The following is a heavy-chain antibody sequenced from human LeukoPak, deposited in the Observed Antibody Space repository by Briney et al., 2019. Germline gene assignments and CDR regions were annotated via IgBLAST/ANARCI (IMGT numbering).Heavy chain of an antibody. V-gene: IGHV3-74*01. CDR3: ARDLRYSLYY. CDR1: GCTFRNDW. Sequence: GGSLRHSCAASGCTFRNDWMHWVRLAPGKGLVWVSLTNSDGSNTIYADSVKGRFTVSRDNAKSTLYVQMNSLRAEDTAVYYCARDLRYSLYYWGQGTLVTVSS. D-gene: IGHD2-15*01. J-gene: IGHJ4*02. CDR2: TNSDGSNT.